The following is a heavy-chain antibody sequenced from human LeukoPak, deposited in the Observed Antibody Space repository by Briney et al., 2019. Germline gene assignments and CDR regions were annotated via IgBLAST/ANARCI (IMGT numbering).Heavy chain of an antibody. CDR2: INPNSGGT. CDR3: AIGKLASRRGSWFDP. CDR1: GYTFTGYY. Sequence: ASVKVSCKASGYTFTGYYMHWVRQAPGQGLEWMGWINPNSGGTNYAQKFQGWVTMTRDTSISTAYMDLSSLTSEDTAVYYCAIGKLASRRGSWFDPWGQGTLVTVSS. D-gene: IGHD6-6*01. J-gene: IGHJ5*02. V-gene: IGHV1-2*04.